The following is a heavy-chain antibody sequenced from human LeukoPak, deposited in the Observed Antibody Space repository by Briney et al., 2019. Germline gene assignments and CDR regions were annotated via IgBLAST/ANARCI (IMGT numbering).Heavy chain of an antibody. J-gene: IGHJ5*02. CDR2: IYYSGST. CDR1: GGSISSYY. D-gene: IGHD4-23*01. CDR3: AREYGGNPGWFDP. Sequence: SETLSLTCTVSGGSISSYYWSWIRQPPGKGLEWIGYIYYSGSTNYNPSLKSRVTISVDTSKNQFSLKLSSVTAADTAVYYCAREYGGNPGWFDPWGQGTLVTVSS. V-gene: IGHV4-59*01.